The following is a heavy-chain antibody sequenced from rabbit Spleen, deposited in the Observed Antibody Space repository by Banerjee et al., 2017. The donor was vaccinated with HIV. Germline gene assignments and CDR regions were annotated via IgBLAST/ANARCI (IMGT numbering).Heavy chain of an antibody. CDR1: GFSFSSNYY. D-gene: IGHD2-1*01. J-gene: IGHJ4*01. CDR3: ARGSATMTMVITGYYFNL. CDR2: IYAGSSGST. Sequence: QEQLVESGGGLVQPEGSLTLTCTASGFSFSSNYYICWVRQAPGKGLEWIACIYAGSSGSTVYASWAGGRFTISKTSSTTVTLQMTSLTAADTATYFCARGSATMTMVITGYYFNLWGPGTLVTVS. V-gene: IGHV1S45*01.